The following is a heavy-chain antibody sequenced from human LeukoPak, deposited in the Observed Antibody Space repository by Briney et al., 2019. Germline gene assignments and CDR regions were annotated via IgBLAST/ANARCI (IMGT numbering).Heavy chain of an antibody. CDR3: ATDDYGPAGY. CDR2: IRYDGSNK. V-gene: IGHV3-30*02. Sequence: GGSLRLSCAASGFTFSSYGMHWVRQGPGKGLEWVAFIRYDGSNKYYADSVKGRFTISRDNSKNTLYLQMNSLRAEDTAIYYCATDDYGPAGYGGQGTLVTVSS. D-gene: IGHD4-17*01. J-gene: IGHJ4*02. CDR1: GFTFSSYG.